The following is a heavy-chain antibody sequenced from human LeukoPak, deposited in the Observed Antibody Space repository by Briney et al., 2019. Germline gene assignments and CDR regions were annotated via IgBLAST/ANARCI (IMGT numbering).Heavy chain of an antibody. CDR1: GFTFSNYA. J-gene: IGHJ4*02. V-gene: IGHV3-23*01. D-gene: IGHD6-19*01. CDR2: ISSSGGST. Sequence: GGSLRLSCAASGFTFSNYAMSWVRQTRGKGLEGVSAISSSGGSTYYADSVKGRFTISRDNSKNTLYLQMNSLRAEDTAVYYCAKRMAGSSGSNFYFDCWGQGTLVTVSS. CDR3: AKRMAGSSGSNFYFDC.